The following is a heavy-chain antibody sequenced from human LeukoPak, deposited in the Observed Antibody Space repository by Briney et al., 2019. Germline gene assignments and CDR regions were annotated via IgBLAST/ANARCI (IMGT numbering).Heavy chain of an antibody. CDR3: AREGSMTAAFDY. Sequence: ASVKVSCKASGYTFTSYDINWVRQATGQGLEWMGWMNPNSGNTGYAQKFQGRVTMTRNTSISTAYMELSSLRSEDTAVYYCAREGSMTAAFDYWGQGTLVTVSS. V-gene: IGHV1-8*01. CDR2: MNPNSGNT. D-gene: IGHD2-21*02. J-gene: IGHJ4*02. CDR1: GYTFTSYD.